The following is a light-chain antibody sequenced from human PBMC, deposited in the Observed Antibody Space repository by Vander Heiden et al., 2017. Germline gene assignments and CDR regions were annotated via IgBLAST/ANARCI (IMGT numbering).Light chain of an antibody. Sequence: DIQMTQSPSSLSASVGDRVTITFRASQSVGSWLAWYQQKPGIAPRLLIYKASALQSGVPSTHSATASGIEFTLSITSLQLDDFATYCCHGGNATGLTFGGGTKVEIK. CDR2: KAS. CDR3: HGGNATGLT. V-gene: IGKV1-5*03. J-gene: IGKJ4*01. CDR1: QSVGSW.